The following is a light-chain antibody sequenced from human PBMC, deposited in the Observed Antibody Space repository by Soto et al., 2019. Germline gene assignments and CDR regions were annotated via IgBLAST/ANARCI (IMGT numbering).Light chain of an antibody. CDR3: SSYTSSSPDV. CDR2: EVS. Sequence: QSALTQPASMSGSPGQSITISCTGTSSDVGGYNSVSWYQQHPGKAPKLMIYEVSNRPSGVSNRFSGSKSGNTASLTISGLQAEDEADYYCSSYTSSSPDVFGTGTKLTVL. J-gene: IGLJ1*01. CDR1: SSDVGGYNS. V-gene: IGLV2-14*01.